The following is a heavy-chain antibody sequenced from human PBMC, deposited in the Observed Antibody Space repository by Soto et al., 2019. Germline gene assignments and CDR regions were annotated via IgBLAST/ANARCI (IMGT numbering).Heavy chain of an antibody. D-gene: IGHD2-8*01. Sequence: GGSLRLSCAASGFTFSNAWMSWVRQAPGKGLEWVGRIKSKTDGGTTDYAAPVKGRFTISRDDSKNTLYLQMNSLKTEDTAVYYCTTGTNPGYYYYYYMDVWGKGTKVTVSS. V-gene: IGHV3-15*01. CDR1: GFTFSNAW. J-gene: IGHJ6*03. CDR2: IKSKTDGGTT. CDR3: TTGTNPGYYYYYYMDV.